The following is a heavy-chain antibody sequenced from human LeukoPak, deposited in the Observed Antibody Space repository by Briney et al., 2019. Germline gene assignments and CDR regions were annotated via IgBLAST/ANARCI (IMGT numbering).Heavy chain of an antibody. J-gene: IGHJ4*02. V-gene: IGHV3-20*04. Sequence: GSLRLSCAASGFTFDDYGMSWVRQAPGKGLEWVCGIKWDGGSTGYADSVKGRFTISRDNAKNSLYLQMNSLRAEDTAFYYCARDMGSGYFFAEGYWGQGTLVTVSS. CDR3: ARDMGSGYFFAEGY. CDR2: IKWDGGST. D-gene: IGHD3-22*01. CDR1: GFTFDDYG.